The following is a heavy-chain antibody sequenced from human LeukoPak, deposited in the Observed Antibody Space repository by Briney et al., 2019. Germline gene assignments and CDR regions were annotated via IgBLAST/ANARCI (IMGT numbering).Heavy chain of an antibody. D-gene: IGHD3-16*01. J-gene: IGHJ3*02. CDR2: ISGSGGST. CDR3: AKEDRYYDYVWGSTDAFDI. CDR1: GFTFSSYA. Sequence: RTGGSLRLSCAASGFTFSSYAMSWVRQAPGKGLEWVSAISGSGGSTYYADSVKGRFTISRDNSRTTLYLQMNSLRAEDTAVYYCAKEDRYYDYVWGSTDAFDIWGQGTMVTVSS. V-gene: IGHV3-23*01.